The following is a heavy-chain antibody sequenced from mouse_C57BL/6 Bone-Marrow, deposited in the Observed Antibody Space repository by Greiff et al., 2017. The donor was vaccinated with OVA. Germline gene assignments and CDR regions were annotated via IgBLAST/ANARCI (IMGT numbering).Heavy chain of an antibody. CDR2: ISSGGDYI. Sequence: VQLKESGEGLVKPGGSLKLSCAASGFTFSSYAMSWVRQTPEKRLEWVAYISSGGDYIYYADTVKGRFTISRDNARNTLYLQMSSLKSEDTAMYYCTRGTVVAPYFDYWGQGTTLTVSS. CDR1: GFTFSSYA. D-gene: IGHD1-1*01. J-gene: IGHJ2*01. V-gene: IGHV5-9-1*02. CDR3: TRGTVVAPYFDY.